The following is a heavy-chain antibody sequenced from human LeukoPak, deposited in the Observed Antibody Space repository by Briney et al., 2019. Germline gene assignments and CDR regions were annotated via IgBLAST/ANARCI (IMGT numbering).Heavy chain of an antibody. CDR3: AGHFGAWHYFDY. J-gene: IGHJ4*02. D-gene: IGHD3-3*01. CDR2: ISYDGSTK. Sequence: GRSLRLSCAASGFTFSSYGMHWGRQAAGKGLEWVAVISYDGSTKYSTDSVKGRFTISRDNSKNTLYLQMNSLRPEDTAVYYCAGHFGAWHYFDYWGQGTLVTVSS. V-gene: IGHV3-30*03. CDR1: GFTFSSYG.